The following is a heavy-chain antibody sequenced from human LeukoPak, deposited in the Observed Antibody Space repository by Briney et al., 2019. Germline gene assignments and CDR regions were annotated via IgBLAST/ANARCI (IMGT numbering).Heavy chain of an antibody. CDR2: INPNSGGT. CDR1: GYTFTGYY. V-gene: IGHV1-2*02. D-gene: IGHD2-15*01. J-gene: IGHJ6*03. Sequence: ASVKVSCKASGYTFTGYYMHWVRQAPGQGLEWMGWINPNSGGTNYAQKLQGRVTMTTDTSTSTAYMELRSLRSDDTAVYYCARDPYCSGGSCYFLRSYYYYYMDVWGKGTTVTVSS. CDR3: ARDPYCSGGSCYFLRSYYYYYMDV.